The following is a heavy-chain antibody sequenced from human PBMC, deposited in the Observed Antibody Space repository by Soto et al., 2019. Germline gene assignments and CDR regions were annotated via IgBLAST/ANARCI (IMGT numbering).Heavy chain of an antibody. CDR2: LNSISNSV. Sequence: PGRSLRLSCVASGFTFSTYTMTWVRQAPGKGQERVASLNSISNSVYYVDSVRGRFTISRDNSKNSLFLQLNSLRAEDTAVYYCANASGYYRYYFDYWGQGTVVTVSS. D-gene: IGHD3-22*01. V-gene: IGHV3-21*04. CDR1: GFTFSTYT. CDR3: ANASGYYRYYFDY. J-gene: IGHJ4*02.